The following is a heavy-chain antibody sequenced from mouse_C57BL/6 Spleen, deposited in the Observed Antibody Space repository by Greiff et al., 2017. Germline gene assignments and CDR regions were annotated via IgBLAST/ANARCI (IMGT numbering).Heavy chain of an antibody. CDR1: GYTFTGSW. CDR3: ARGDSSGYVDY. CDR2: ILPGSGST. V-gene: IGHV1-9*01. D-gene: IGHD3-2*02. Sequence: VQLQQSGAELMKPGASVKLSCKATGYTFTGSWIEWVKQRPGHGLEWIGEILPGSGSTNYNEKFKGKATFTADTSSNTAYMQLSSLTTEDPAIYYGARGDSSGYVDYWGQGTTLTVSS. J-gene: IGHJ2*01.